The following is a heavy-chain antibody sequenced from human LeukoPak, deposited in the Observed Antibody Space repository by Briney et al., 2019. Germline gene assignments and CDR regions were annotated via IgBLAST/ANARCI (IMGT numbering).Heavy chain of an antibody. CDR2: ISYDGSNK. Sequence: GGSLRFSCAASGFTFSSYGMHWVRQAPGKGLEWVAVISYDGSNKYYADSVKGRFTISRDNSKNTLYLQMNSLRAEDTAVYYCAKDEYSSSTNWYFGLWGRGTLVTVSS. CDR3: AKDEYSSSTNWYFGL. J-gene: IGHJ2*01. CDR1: GFTFSSYG. V-gene: IGHV3-30*18. D-gene: IGHD6-13*01.